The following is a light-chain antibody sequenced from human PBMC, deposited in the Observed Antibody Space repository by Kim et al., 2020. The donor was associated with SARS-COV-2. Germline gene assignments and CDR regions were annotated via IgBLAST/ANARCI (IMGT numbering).Light chain of an antibody. V-gene: IGKV3-11*01. Sequence: LAPWHRATLSCRASQSIGDWLAWYQQRSGQAPRLLIYDASIRATGIPARFSGSGSGTDFTLTISSLEPEDFAVYYCQQRRTWPLTFGGGTKVDIK. CDR1: QSIGDW. CDR2: DAS. CDR3: QQRRTWPLT. J-gene: IGKJ4*01.